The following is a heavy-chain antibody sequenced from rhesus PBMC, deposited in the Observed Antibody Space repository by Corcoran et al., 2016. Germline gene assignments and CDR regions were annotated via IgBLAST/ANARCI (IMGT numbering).Heavy chain of an antibody. D-gene: IGHD1-26*01. J-gene: IGHJ6*01. CDR3: ASGLNYGAPNFGLDS. CDR1: GXXIISGYA. Sequence: QVQLKESGPGLVKPSETLSLTCTVSGXXIISGYAWSWIRQPPGMGLEWIGYIVGYNHPSXXSRVTISKDTSKNQFSLNLTSVTAADTAVYYCASGLNYGAPNFGLDSWGQGVVVTVSS. V-gene: IGHV4-127*01. CDR2: IVG.